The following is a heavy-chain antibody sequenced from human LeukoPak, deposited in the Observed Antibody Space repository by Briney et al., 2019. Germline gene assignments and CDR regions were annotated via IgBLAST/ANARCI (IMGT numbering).Heavy chain of an antibody. Sequence: NPSETLSLTCTVSGTYVGRYYWSWIRQPPGKGLEWIGYFHNSGNTNYNPSLSSRITMSVDTSKNQFSLKLNSVTAADTAIYYCARRAAALDYWDQGTLVTVSS. D-gene: IGHD6-13*01. CDR3: ARRAAALDY. CDR2: FHNSGNT. J-gene: IGHJ4*02. CDR1: GTYVGRYY. V-gene: IGHV4-59*08.